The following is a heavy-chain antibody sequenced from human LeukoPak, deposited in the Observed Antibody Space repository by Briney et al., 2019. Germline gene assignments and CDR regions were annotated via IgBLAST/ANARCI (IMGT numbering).Heavy chain of an antibody. CDR2: IYYSGST. CDR3: AREAYYDILTGYGSLYNWFDP. Sequence: SETLSLTCTVSGVSISSGGYYWSWIRQHPGKGLEWIVYIYYSGSTYYNPSLKSRVTISVDTSKNQFSLKLSSVTAADTAVYYCAREAYYDILTGYGSLYNWFDPWGQGTLVTVSS. D-gene: IGHD3-9*01. CDR1: GVSISSGGYY. V-gene: IGHV4-31*03. J-gene: IGHJ5*02.